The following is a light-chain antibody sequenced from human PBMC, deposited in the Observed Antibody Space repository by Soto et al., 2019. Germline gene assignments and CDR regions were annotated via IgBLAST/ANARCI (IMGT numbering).Light chain of an antibody. J-gene: IGLJ1*01. CDR1: SSDIGAYDY. Sequence: QSALTQPASLSGSPGQSITISCTGTSSDIGAYDYVSWFQQHPGKAPKLMISEVNNRPSGVSTRFSGSKSGNTASLTISGLQAEDEADYYCCSYAGSSTYVFGLGTKVTVL. CDR3: CSYAGSSTYV. CDR2: EVN. V-gene: IGLV2-14*01.